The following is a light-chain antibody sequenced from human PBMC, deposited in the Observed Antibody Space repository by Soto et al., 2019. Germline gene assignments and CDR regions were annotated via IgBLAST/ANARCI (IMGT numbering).Light chain of an antibody. Sequence: QSALTQPRSVSGSPGQSVTISCTGTSSDVGGYNYVSWYQQPPGKAPKLMIYGVSQRPSGVPDRFSGSKSGNTASLTISGLQAEDEADYYCCSYAGSYPVPYVFGTGTKLTVL. CDR2: GVS. CDR1: SSDVGGYNY. J-gene: IGLJ1*01. CDR3: CSYAGSYPVPYV. V-gene: IGLV2-11*01.